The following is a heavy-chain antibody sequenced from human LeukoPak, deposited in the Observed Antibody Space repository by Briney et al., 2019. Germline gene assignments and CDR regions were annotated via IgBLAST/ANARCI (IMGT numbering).Heavy chain of an antibody. CDR1: GGSFSGYY. D-gene: IGHD2-15*01. CDR2: INHSGST. V-gene: IGHV4-34*01. CDR3: ARQESLVVVAATSGSFDY. J-gene: IGHJ4*02. Sequence: SETLSLTCAVYGGSFSGYYWSWIRQPPGKGLEWIGEINHSGSTNYNPSLKSRVTISVDTSKNQFSLKLSSVTAADTAVYYCARQESLVVVAATSGSFDYWGQGTLVTVSS.